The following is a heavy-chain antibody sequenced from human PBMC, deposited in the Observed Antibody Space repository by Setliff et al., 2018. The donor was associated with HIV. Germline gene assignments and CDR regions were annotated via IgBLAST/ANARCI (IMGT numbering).Heavy chain of an antibody. Sequence: SETLSLTCAVSGYSISSGYFWGWIRQSPGKGLQWIGHIYASGNTYYNPSLKSRLTISVDTSKNQFSLTLSSVTAADTAVYYCAREIPYSFGYYFDYWGQGTLVTVSS. V-gene: IGHV4-38-2*02. CDR2: IYASGNT. D-gene: IGHD5-18*01. CDR1: GYSISSGYF. J-gene: IGHJ4*02. CDR3: AREIPYSFGYYFDY.